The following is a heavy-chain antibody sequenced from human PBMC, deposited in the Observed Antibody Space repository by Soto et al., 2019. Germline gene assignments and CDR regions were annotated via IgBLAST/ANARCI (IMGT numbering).Heavy chain of an antibody. CDR3: ARGNYDILTGYSRRYWYFDL. V-gene: IGHV1-69*13. Sequence: SVKVSCKASGGTFSSYAISWVRQAPGQGLEWMGGIIPIFGTANYAQKFQGRVTITADESTSTAYMELSSLRSEDTAVYYCARGNYDILTGYSRRYWYFDLWGRGTLVTVSS. CDR1: GGTFSSYA. J-gene: IGHJ2*01. CDR2: IIPIFGTA. D-gene: IGHD3-9*01.